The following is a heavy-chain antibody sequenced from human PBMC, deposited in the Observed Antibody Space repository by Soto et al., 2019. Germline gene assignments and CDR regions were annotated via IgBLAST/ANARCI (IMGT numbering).Heavy chain of an antibody. CDR1: GGSISSSSYY. CDR2: IYYSGST. CDR3: ARHGDYGDYRFDY. V-gene: IGHV4-39*01. J-gene: IGHJ4*02. D-gene: IGHD4-17*01. Sequence: QLQLQESGPGLVKPSETLSLTCTVSGGSISSSSYYWGWIRQPPGKGLEWIGSIYYSGSTYYNPSLKSRVTISGDTSKNQFSLKLSSVTAADTAVYYCARHGDYGDYRFDYWGQGTLVTVSS.